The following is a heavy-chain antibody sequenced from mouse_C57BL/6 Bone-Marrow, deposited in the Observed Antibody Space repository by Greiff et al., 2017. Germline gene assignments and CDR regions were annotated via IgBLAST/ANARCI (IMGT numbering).Heavy chain of an antibody. Sequence: VKLMESGPELVKPGASVKISCKASGYSFTSYYIHWVKQRPGQGLEWIGWIYPGSGNTKYNEKFKGKATLTADTSSSTAYMQLSSLTAEDAAVYYGAQLGWFAYWGQGTLVTVSA. V-gene: IGHV1-66*01. CDR2: IYPGSGNT. J-gene: IGHJ3*01. CDR3: AQLGWFAY. D-gene: IGHD4-1*02. CDR1: GYSFTSYY.